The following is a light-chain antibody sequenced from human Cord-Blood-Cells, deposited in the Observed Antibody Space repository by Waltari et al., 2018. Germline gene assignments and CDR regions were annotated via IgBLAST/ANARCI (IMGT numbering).Light chain of an antibody. CDR1: QSVLYSSNNKNY. Sequence: DIVMTRSPDSLAVSLGERATINCKSSQSVLYSSNNKNYLAWYQQKPGQPPKLLIYWASTRESGVPDRFSGSGSGTDFTLTISSLQAEDVAVYYCQQYYSTPRFGPGTKVDIK. V-gene: IGKV4-1*01. CDR2: WAS. J-gene: IGKJ3*01. CDR3: QQYYSTPR.